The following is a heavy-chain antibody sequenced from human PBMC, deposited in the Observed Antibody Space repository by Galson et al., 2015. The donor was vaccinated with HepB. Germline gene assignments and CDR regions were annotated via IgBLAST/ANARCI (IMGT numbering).Heavy chain of an antibody. V-gene: IGHV3-21*01. J-gene: IGHJ4*02. CDR1: GFTFSSYS. Sequence: SLRLSCAASGFTFSSYSMNWVRQAPGKGLEWVSSISSSSSYIYYADSVKGRFTISRDNAKNSLYLQMNSLRAEDTAVYYCARDPVRYCSSTSCYTGGYGGGYYLDSWGQGTLATV. CDR2: ISSSSSYI. CDR3: ARDPVRYCSSTSCYTGGYGGGYYLDS. D-gene: IGHD2-2*02.